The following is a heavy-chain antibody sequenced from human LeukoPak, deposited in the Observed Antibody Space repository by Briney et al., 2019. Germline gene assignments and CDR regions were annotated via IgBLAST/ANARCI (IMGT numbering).Heavy chain of an antibody. D-gene: IGHD3-10*01. Sequence: GGSLRLSCEASGFSFSSYWMTWVRQPPGKGPEWVANVRQDESERYSADSVKGRFTISGDNAKKSVYLHMSSLRAEDTALYYCARLSAYYYGSYFYYYMDVWGKGTTVTVSS. J-gene: IGHJ6*03. V-gene: IGHV3-7*01. CDR2: VRQDESER. CDR1: GFSFSSYW. CDR3: ARLSAYYYGSYFYYYMDV.